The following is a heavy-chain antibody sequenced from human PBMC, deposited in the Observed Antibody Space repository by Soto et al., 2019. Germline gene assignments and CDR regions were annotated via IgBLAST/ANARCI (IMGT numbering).Heavy chain of an antibody. CDR1: GGSVSSGSYY. Sequence: QVQLQESGPGLVKPSETLSLTCTVSGGSVSSGSYYWSWIRQPPGKGLEWIGYIYYSGSTNYNPSLKSRVTISVDTSKNQFSLKLSSVTAADTAVYYCANHLPGDSGLGDVWGQGTTVTVSS. CDR3: ANHLPGDSGLGDV. CDR2: IYYSGST. V-gene: IGHV4-61*01. D-gene: IGHD4-17*01. J-gene: IGHJ6*02.